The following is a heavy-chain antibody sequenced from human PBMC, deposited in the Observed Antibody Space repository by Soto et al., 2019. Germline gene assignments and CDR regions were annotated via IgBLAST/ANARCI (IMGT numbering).Heavy chain of an antibody. J-gene: IGHJ4*02. D-gene: IGHD3-10*01. CDR2: IYYSGST. CDR1: GGSISSSSYY. V-gene: IGHV4-39*01. Sequence: TSETLSLTCTVSGGSISSSSYYWGWIRQPPGKGLEWIGSIYYSGSTYYNPSLKSRVTMSVDTSNNQFSLKLSSVTAADAAVYYCATTSGGLTGHWGQGTPVTVSS. CDR3: ATTSGGLTGH.